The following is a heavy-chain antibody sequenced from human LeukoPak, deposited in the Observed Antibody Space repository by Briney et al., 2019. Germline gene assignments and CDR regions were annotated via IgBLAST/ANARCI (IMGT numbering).Heavy chain of an antibody. CDR1: GFTFSSYW. CDR3: ARGKYSGSYNGY. CDR2: IKQDGSEK. J-gene: IGHJ4*02. Sequence: GGALRLSFAASGFTFSSYWMSWVRRAPGKGLEWVANIKQDGSEKYYVDSVKGRFTSSRDNAKNSLYLQRNSLRAEDTAVYYCARGKYSGSYNGYWGQGTLVTVSS. V-gene: IGHV3-7*01. D-gene: IGHD1-26*01.